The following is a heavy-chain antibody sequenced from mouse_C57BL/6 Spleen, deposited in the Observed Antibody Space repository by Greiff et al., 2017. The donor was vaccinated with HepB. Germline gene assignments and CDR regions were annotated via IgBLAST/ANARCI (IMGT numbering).Heavy chain of an antibody. J-gene: IGHJ2*01. CDR2: ILPSIGRT. CDR1: DSEVFPIAY. D-gene: IGHD1-2*01. CDR3: ARPSYEEDYFDD. Sequence: VQLQQSGSELRSPGSSVKLSCKDFDSEVFPIAYMCWVRQKPGHGVAWIGGILPSIGRTNYGEKFEDKATLDADTLSNTAYLELNSLTSEDAAIYYCARPSYEEDYFDDWGQGTTLTVSS. V-gene: IGHV15-2*01.